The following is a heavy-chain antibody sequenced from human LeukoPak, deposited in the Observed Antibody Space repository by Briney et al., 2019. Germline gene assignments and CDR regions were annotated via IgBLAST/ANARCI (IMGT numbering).Heavy chain of an antibody. CDR2: ISSSSNYI. Sequence: GGSLRLSCAASGFTFSSYCMNWVRQAPGKGLEWVSSISSSSNYIYYADSVKGRFTISRDNSKNTLYLQMNSLRAEDTAVYYCAKDFQGITGTTNKWGQGTLVTVSS. CDR3: AKDFQGITGTTNK. CDR1: GFTFSSYC. J-gene: IGHJ4*02. D-gene: IGHD1-20*01. V-gene: IGHV3-21*01.